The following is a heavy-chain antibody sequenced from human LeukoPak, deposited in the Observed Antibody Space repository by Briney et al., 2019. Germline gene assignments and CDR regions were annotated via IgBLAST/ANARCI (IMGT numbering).Heavy chain of an antibody. J-gene: IGHJ4*02. CDR2: IRYDGSNK. V-gene: IGHV3-30*02. CDR1: GFTFSSYG. Sequence: PGGSLRLSCAASGFTFSSYGMHWVRQAPGKGLEWVAFIRYDGSNKYYADSVKGRFTISRDNSKNTLHLQMNSLRAEDTAVYYCARDGQWFGELSAFDYWGQGTLVTVSS. CDR3: ARDGQWFGELSAFDY. D-gene: IGHD3-10*01.